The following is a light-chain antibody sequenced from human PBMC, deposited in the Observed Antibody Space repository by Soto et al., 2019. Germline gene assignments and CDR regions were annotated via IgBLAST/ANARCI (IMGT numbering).Light chain of an antibody. CDR2: EVS. CDR3: SSYTSTSTSV. CDR1: SSDVGGYTY. Sequence: QSVLTQPASVSGSPGQSITISCTGTSSDVGGYTYVSWYQQKSGKAPKLMIFEVSNRPSGVSHRFSGSRSGNTASLTISGLEADDEADYYCSSYTSTSTSVFGGGTKVTVL. V-gene: IGLV2-14*01. J-gene: IGLJ1*01.